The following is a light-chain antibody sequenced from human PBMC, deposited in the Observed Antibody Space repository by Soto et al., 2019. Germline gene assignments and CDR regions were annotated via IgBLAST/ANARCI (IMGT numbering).Light chain of an antibody. CDR3: SSYTNSSPFV. CDR1: SSDVGGYNY. CDR2: DVS. V-gene: IGLV2-14*01. Sequence: QSVLTQPASVSGSPGQSITISCTGTSSDVGGYNYVSWYQQHPGKAPKLMIYDVSNWPSGVSNRFSGSKYGNTASLTISGLQAEDEADYYCSSYTNSSPFVFGTGTKVT. J-gene: IGLJ1*01.